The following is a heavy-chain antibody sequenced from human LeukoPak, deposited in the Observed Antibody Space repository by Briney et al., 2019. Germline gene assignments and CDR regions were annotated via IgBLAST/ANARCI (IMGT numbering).Heavy chain of an antibody. CDR1: EFTFSNYA. D-gene: IGHD1-7*01. CDR3: AKDYLTGTTYRYYYYYMDV. Sequence: GGSLRLSCAASEFTFSNYAMNWVRQAPGKGLEWVAFIRYDGSNKYYADSVKGRFTISRDNSKNTLYLQMNSLRAEDTAVYYCAKDYLTGTTYRYYYYYMDVWGKGTTVTVSS. CDR2: IRYDGSNK. J-gene: IGHJ6*03. V-gene: IGHV3-30*02.